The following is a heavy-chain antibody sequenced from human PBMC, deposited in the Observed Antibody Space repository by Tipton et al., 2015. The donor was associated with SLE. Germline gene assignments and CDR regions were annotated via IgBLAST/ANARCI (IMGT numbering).Heavy chain of an antibody. Sequence: QLVQSGAEVKKPGESLKISCQGSGYSFTNYWIAWVRQMPGKGLEWMGMIYPSDSDTTYSPSFQGQVTISVDKSFTTAYLQWSSLKASDTAMYYCARRDSIFGVVIFDYWGQGTLLTFSS. D-gene: IGHD3-3*01. J-gene: IGHJ4*02. CDR3: ARRDSIFGVVIFDY. CDR1: GYSFTNYW. CDR2: IYPSDSDT. V-gene: IGHV5-51*03.